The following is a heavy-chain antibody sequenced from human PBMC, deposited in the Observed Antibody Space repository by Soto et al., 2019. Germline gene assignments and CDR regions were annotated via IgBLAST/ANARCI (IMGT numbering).Heavy chain of an antibody. D-gene: IGHD6-13*01. CDR2: ISSSSSTT. CDR3: ARDLGPRPYSSSWYYYYYGMDV. Sequence: GGSLRLSCAASGFTFSSYSMNWVRQAPGKGLEWVSYISSSSSTTYYADSVKGRFTISRDNAKNSLYLQMNSLRDEDTAVYYCARDLGPRPYSSSWYYYYYGMDVWGQGTTVTVSS. CDR1: GFTFSSYS. V-gene: IGHV3-48*02. J-gene: IGHJ6*02.